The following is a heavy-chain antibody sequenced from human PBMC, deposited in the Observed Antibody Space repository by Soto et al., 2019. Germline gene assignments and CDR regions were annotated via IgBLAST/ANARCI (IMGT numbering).Heavy chain of an antibody. CDR2: IYYSGST. J-gene: IGHJ5*02. V-gene: IGHV4-30-4*01. D-gene: IGHD3-16*01. CDR1: GGSISSCDYY. CDR3: ARGPHGANWFDP. Sequence: QVQLQESGPGLVKPSQTLSLTCTVSGGSISSCDYYWSWIRQPPGKGLEWIGYIYYSGSTYYNPSLKSRVTITVDTSKNQFSLKLSSVTAADTAVYYCARGPHGANWFDPWGQGTLVTVSS.